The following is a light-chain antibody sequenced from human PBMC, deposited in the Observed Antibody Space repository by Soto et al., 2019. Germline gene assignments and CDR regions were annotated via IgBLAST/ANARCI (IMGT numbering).Light chain of an antibody. J-gene: IGKJ1*01. CDR3: QQYGSSST. V-gene: IGKV3-20*01. CDR2: DAS. CDR1: QSVSSSF. Sequence: EIVLTQSPGTLSLSPGERATLSCRASQSVSSSFLAWYQQRAGQAPRLLIYDASSRATGILDRFSGSGSGTDFTLTISRLEPEDFAVYYCQQYGSSSTFGQGTKVEIK.